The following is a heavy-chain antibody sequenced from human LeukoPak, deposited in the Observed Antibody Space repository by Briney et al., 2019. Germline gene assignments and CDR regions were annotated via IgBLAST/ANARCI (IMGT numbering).Heavy chain of an antibody. CDR2: INAGNGNT. CDR3: ARPQELLWFGEGGAFDI. Sequence: ASVKVSCKASGYTFTSYAMHWVRQAPGQRLEWMGWINAGNGNTKYSQKFQGRVTITRDKSASTAYMELSSLRSEDTAVYYCARPQELLWFGEGGAFDIWGQGTMVTVSS. V-gene: IGHV1-3*01. J-gene: IGHJ3*02. CDR1: GYTFTSYA. D-gene: IGHD3-10*01.